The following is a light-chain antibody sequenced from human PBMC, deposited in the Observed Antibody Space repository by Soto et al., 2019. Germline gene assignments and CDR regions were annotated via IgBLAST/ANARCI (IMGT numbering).Light chain of an antibody. CDR1: QGISNY. V-gene: IGKV1-27*01. CDR2: AAS. Sequence: DIQMTQSPSSLSASIGDRVSITCRASQGISNYLAWYQQKPGKVPKVLIYAASTLQPGVPSRFSGSGSGTDFTLTINSLHPDDIETYFCQSYGSAPITFGQGTRLEIK. J-gene: IGKJ5*01. CDR3: QSYGSAPIT.